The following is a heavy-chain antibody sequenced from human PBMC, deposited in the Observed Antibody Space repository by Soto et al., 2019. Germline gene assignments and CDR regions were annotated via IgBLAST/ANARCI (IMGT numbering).Heavy chain of an antibody. Sequence: SVKVSCKASGGTFSSYAISWVRQAPGQGLEWMGGIIPIFGTANYAQKLQGRVTMTTDTSTSTAYMELRSLRSDDTAVYYCARGRDDNWNDFLDYWGQGTLVTVSS. V-gene: IGHV1-69*05. CDR1: GGTFSSYA. CDR3: ARGRDDNWNDFLDY. J-gene: IGHJ4*02. D-gene: IGHD1-20*01. CDR2: IIPIFGTA.